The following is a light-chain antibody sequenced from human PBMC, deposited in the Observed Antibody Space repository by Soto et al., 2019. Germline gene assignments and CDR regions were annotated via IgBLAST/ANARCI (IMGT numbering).Light chain of an antibody. CDR3: QQYNNWPPWT. CDR1: QSVRDN. V-gene: IGKV3-15*01. CDR2: RAS. Sequence: EILLTQSPGALALSPGEVATLSCRASQSVRDNLAWYQQKPGQAPRLLIYRASIRATGVPARFSGSGSGTELTLTISSLQSEDFAVYYCQQYNNWPPWTFGQGTKVDIK. J-gene: IGKJ1*01.